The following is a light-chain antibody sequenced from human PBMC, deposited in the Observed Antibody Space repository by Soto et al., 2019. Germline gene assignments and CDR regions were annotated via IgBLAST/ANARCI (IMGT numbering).Light chain of an antibody. J-gene: IGLJ1*01. CDR1: SSDIGAYNY. CDR2: EVT. CDR3: SSFSSAIAFV. V-gene: IGLV2-14*01. Sequence: QSALTQPASVSASPGQSITISCTGTSSDIGAYNYISWYQQHPGKAPKLMIYEVTNRPSGISNRFSGSRSGNTASLSISGLQAEDEADYYCSSFSSAIAFVFGTGPKLTVL.